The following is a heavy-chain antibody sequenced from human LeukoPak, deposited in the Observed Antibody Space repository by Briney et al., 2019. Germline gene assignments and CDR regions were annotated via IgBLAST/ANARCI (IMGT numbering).Heavy chain of an antibody. CDR1: GFTFSSYW. CDR2: INGDGSST. Sequence: PGGSLRLSCTASGFTFSSYWMDWVSQAPGKGPVWVSRINGDGSSTSYADSVKGRFTISRDNAKNTLYLQMNSLRAEDTAVYYCARVIVGATTGFDYWGQGTLVTVSS. CDR3: ARVIVGATTGFDY. D-gene: IGHD1-26*01. V-gene: IGHV3-74*01. J-gene: IGHJ4*02.